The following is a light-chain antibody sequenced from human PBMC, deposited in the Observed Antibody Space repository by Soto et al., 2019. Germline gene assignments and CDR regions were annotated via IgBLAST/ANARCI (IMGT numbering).Light chain of an antibody. CDR3: QQNNTAPWT. CDR2: TAS. V-gene: IGKV1-39*01. CDR1: ERISDY. Sequence: IQLPQSPSSLSASVGDRVTISCRASERISDYLAWYQQKPGKAPKLLINTASSLRSGVPSRFRGSGSGTEFTLTIDSLQPEDFATYFCQQNNTAPWTFGQGTKVDI. J-gene: IGKJ1*01.